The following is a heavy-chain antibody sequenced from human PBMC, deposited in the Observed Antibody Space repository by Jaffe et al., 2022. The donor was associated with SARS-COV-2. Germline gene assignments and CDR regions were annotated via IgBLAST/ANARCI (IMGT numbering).Heavy chain of an antibody. D-gene: IGHD3-9*01. CDR1: GYTFTGYY. CDR2: INPNSGGT. CDR3: ARDSWRYFDWLHSKTAYGMDV. V-gene: IGHV1-2*02. Sequence: QVQLVQSGAEVKKPGASVKVSCKASGYTFTGYYMHWVRQAPGQGLEWMGWINPNSGGTNYAQKFQGRVTMTRDTSISTAYMELSRLRSDDTAVYYCARDSWRYFDWLHSKTAYGMDVWGQGTTVTVSS. J-gene: IGHJ6*02.